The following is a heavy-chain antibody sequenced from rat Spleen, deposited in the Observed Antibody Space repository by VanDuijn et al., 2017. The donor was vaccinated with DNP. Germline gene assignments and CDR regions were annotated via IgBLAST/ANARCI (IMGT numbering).Heavy chain of an antibody. CDR3: ARLDDGGSPGDY. CDR1: GFTFSNYY. D-gene: IGHD1-11*01. Sequence: EVQLVESGGGLVQPGRSMKLSCAASGFTFSNYYMAWVRQAPTKGLEWVASISTGGGNTYYRDSVKGRFTISRDNAKSTLYLQMDSLRSEETATYYCARLDDGGSPGDYWGQGVMVTVSS. V-gene: IGHV5S11*01. J-gene: IGHJ2*01. CDR2: ISTGGGNT.